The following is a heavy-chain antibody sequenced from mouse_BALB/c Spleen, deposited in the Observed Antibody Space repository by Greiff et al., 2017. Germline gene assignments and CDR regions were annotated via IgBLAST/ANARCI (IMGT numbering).Heavy chain of an antibody. J-gene: IGHJ3*01. CDR2: ISYSGST. D-gene: IGHD1-1*01. CDR3: AYYYGSPWFAY. Sequence: EVKLQESGPGLVKPSQSLSLTCTVTGYSITSDYAWNWIRQFPGNKLEWMGYISYSGSTSYNPSLKSRISITRDTSKNQFFLQLNSVTTEDTATYYCAYYYGSPWFAYWGQGTLVTVSA. V-gene: IGHV3-2*02. CDR1: GYSITSDYA.